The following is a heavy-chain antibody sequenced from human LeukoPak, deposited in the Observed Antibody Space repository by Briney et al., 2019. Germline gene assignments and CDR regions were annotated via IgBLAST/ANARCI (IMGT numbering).Heavy chain of an antibody. CDR2: INPNSGGT. D-gene: IGHD5-12*01. J-gene: IGHJ4*02. Sequence: ASVKVSCKASGYTFTGYYMHWVRQAPGQGLEWMGWINPNSGGTNYAQKFQGRVTMTRDTSISTAYMELSRLRPDDTAVYYCARDRYSGYEPFDYWGQGTLVTVSS. CDR3: ARDRYSGYEPFDY. V-gene: IGHV1-2*02. CDR1: GYTFTGYY.